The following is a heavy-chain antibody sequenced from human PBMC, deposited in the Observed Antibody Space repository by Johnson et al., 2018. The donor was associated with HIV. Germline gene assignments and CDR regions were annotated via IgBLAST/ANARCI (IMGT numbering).Heavy chain of an antibody. CDR1: GFTFSSYD. Sequence: VQLVESGGGVVQPGRSLRLSCAASGFTFSSYDMHWVRQATGKGLEWVSAIGTAGDTYYPGSVKGRFTISQENAKNSLYLQMNSLRAEDTAGYYCARTQRVTMIVVSLGAFDIWGQGTMVTVSS. CDR3: ARTQRVTMIVVSLGAFDI. J-gene: IGHJ3*02. CDR2: IGTAGDT. V-gene: IGHV3-13*01. D-gene: IGHD3-22*01.